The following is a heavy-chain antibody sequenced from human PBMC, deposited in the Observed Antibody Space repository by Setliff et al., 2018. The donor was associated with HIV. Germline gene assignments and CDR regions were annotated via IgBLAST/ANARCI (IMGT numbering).Heavy chain of an antibody. CDR3: ARGVNPTYYDFWSGNYMRKYYYYYIDV. Sequence: GGSLRLSCAASGFTFNTYTINWVRQAPGKGPEWVSSIGSSSSFTFYADSVKGRFTISRDNAKNSLYLQMNSLRAEDTAVYYCARGVNPTYYDFWSGNYMRKYYYYYIDVWGKGTTVTVSS. D-gene: IGHD3-3*01. J-gene: IGHJ6*03. CDR1: GFTFNTYT. V-gene: IGHV3-21*01. CDR2: IGSSSSFT.